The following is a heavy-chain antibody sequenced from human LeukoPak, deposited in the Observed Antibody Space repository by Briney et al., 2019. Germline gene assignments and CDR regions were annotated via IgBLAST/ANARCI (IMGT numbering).Heavy chain of an antibody. CDR1: GFTFSNAW. D-gene: IGHD3-10*01. Sequence: GGSLRLSCAASGFTFSNAWMSWVRQAPGKGLEWVGRIKSKTDGGTTDYAAPVKGRFTISRDDSKNTLYLQMNSLKTEDTAVYYCTTVGYGSGTPSFDYWGQGTLVTVSS. CDR3: TTVGYGSGTPSFDY. CDR2: IKSKTDGGTT. V-gene: IGHV3-15*01. J-gene: IGHJ4*02.